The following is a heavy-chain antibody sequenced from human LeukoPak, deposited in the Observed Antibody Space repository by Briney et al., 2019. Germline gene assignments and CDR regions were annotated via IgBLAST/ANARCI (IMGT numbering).Heavy chain of an antibody. V-gene: IGHV4-38-2*01. J-gene: IGHJ4*02. Sequence: SETLSLTCVVSGYSIGNGDYWGWIRQSPGKGLEWIASMYNSVSIHYNPSLKSRVTILVDTSKNEFSLKMRSVTAADTAVYYCARNSSSGFFDYWGQGTLATVSS. D-gene: IGHD6-6*01. CDR3: ARNSSSGFFDY. CDR2: MYNSVSI. CDR1: GYSIGNGDY.